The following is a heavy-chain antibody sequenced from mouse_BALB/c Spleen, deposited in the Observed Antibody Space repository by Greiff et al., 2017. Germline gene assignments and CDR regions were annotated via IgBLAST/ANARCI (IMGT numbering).Heavy chain of an antibody. CDR1: GFSLTSYG. J-gene: IGHJ2*01. CDR2: IWAGGST. D-gene: IGHD1-1*01. V-gene: IGHV2-9*02. Sequence: VKLQESGPGLVAPSQSLSITCTVSGFSLTSYGVHWVRQPPGKGLEWLGVIWAGGSTNYNSALMSRLSISKDNSKSQVFLKMNSLQTDDTAMYYCARGHYYGSSYEGNYFDYWGQGTTLTVSS. CDR3: ARGHYYGSSYEGNYFDY.